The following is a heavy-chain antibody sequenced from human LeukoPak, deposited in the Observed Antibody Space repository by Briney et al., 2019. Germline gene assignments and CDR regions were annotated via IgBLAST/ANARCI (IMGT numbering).Heavy chain of an antibody. Sequence: PGGSLRLSCAAPGFTFSSYSINWVRQAPGKGLDWVSYISSSSSTIYYADSVKGRFTISRDNAKNSLYLQMNSLRAEDTAVYYCAREVGAAFGFDPWGQGTLVTVSS. J-gene: IGHJ5*02. CDR1: GFTFSSYS. CDR2: ISSSSSTI. CDR3: AREVGAAFGFDP. D-gene: IGHD1-26*01. V-gene: IGHV3-48*04.